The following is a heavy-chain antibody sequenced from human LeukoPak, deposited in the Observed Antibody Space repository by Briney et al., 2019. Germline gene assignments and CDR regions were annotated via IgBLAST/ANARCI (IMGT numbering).Heavy chain of an antibody. J-gene: IGHJ4*02. D-gene: IGHD6-19*01. CDR1: GFTFNSYA. CDR3: AREAGGVYSSGWYYFDY. V-gene: IGHV3-30-3*01. CDR2: ISYDGSNK. Sequence: GGSLRLSCAASGFTFNSYAMHWVRQAPGKGLEWVAVISYDGSNKYYADSVKGRFTISRDNSKNTLYLQMNSLRAEDTAVYYCAREAGGVYSSGWYYFDYWGQGTLVTVSS.